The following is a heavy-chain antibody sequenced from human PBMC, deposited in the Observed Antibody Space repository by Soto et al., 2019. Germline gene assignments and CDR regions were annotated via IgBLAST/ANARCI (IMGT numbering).Heavy chain of an antibody. D-gene: IGHD3-3*01. J-gene: IGHJ5*02. CDR3: ARVISDFSWFDR. V-gene: IGHV3-48*02. CDR1: GFTFSTYN. Sequence: EVQLVESGGGLVQPGGSLRLSCAASGFTFSTYNMNWVRQAPGKGLDWVSYISSSKSAIYYADSVKGRVTISRDNSKNSLYLQMNSLRDEDTAVYYCARVISDFSWFDRWVQGTLVTVSS. CDR2: ISSSKSAI.